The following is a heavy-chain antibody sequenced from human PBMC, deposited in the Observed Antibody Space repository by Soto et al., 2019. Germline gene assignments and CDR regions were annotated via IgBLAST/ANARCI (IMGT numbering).Heavy chain of an antibody. CDR3: ARVFGFGGMDV. Sequence: SETLSLTCDVSGDTISTGGYTWAWIRQPPGKALEWIGEIYHSGSTNYNPSLKSRVTISVDTSKNQFSLKLSSVTAADTAVYYCARVFGFGGMDVWGQGTTVTVSS. J-gene: IGHJ6*02. D-gene: IGHD3-10*01. CDR2: IYHSGST. V-gene: IGHV4-30-2*05. CDR1: GDTISTGGYT.